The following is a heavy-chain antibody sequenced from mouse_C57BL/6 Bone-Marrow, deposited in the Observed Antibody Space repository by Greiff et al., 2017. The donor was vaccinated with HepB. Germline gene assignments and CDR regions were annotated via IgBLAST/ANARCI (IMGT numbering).Heavy chain of an antibody. V-gene: IGHV14-4*01. CDR3: TTDWGNYAWFAY. D-gene: IGHD2-1*01. J-gene: IGHJ3*01. CDR1: GFNIKDDY. Sequence: VQLLQSGAELVRPGASVKLSCTASGFNIKDDYMHWVKQRPEQGLEWIGWIDPENGDTEYASKFQGKATITADTSSNTAYLQLSSLTSEDTAVYYCTTDWGNYAWFAYWGQGTLVTVSA. CDR2: IDPENGDT.